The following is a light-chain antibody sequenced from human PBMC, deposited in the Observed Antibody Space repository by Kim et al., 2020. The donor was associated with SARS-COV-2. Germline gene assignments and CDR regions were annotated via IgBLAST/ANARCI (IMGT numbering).Light chain of an antibody. CDR2: DTS. V-gene: IGLV7-46*01. Sequence: GTVTLPCGSRTGAVTSGHYPYRFQQKPGQAPRTLIYDTSIKHSWTPARFSGSLLGGKAALTLSGAQPEDEAEYYGLLSYSDTRPGVFGGGTQLTVL. J-gene: IGLJ2*01. CDR1: TGAVTSGHY. CDR3: LLSYSDTRPGV.